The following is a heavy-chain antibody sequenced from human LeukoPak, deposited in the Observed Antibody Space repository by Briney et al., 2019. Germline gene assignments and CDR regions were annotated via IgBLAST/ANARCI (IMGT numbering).Heavy chain of an antibody. CDR3: ARDGVVVAAFDY. CDR1: GFTFSSYS. CDR2: ISSSSTYI. J-gene: IGHJ4*02. Sequence: GGSLRLSCAASGFTFSSYSMNWVRQAPGKGLEWVSSISSSSTYIYYADSVKGRFTISRDNAKNSLYLQMNSLRAEDTAVYYCARDGVVVAAFDYWGQGTLVTVSS. V-gene: IGHV3-21*01. D-gene: IGHD2-15*01.